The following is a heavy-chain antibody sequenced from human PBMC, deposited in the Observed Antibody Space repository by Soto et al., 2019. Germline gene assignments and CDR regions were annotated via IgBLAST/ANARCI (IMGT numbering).Heavy chain of an antibody. D-gene: IGHD6-19*01. CDR3: ARGKAGYSSGWSMAYYYYGMDV. CDR2: IIPIFGTA. J-gene: IGHJ6*02. CDR1: GGTFSSYA. Sequence: SVKVSCKASGGTFSSYAISWVRQAPGQGLEWMGGIIPIFGTANYAQKFQGRVTLTADKSTSTAYLELSSLRSEDTAVYYCARGKAGYSSGWSMAYYYYGMDVWGQGTTVTVSS. V-gene: IGHV1-69*06.